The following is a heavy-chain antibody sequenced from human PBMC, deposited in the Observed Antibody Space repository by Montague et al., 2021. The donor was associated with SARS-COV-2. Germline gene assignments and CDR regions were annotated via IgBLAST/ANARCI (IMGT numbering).Heavy chain of an antibody. J-gene: IGHJ3*02. CDR1: GDSVSSKSVA. CDR2: TYYRSKWDS. V-gene: IGHV6-1*01. D-gene: IGHD3-9*01. Sequence: CAISGDSVSSKSVAWNWIRQSPSRGLEWLGRTYYRSKWDSDYAXXXKXXLAITPDTPKNQVSLQLNSVIPEDTAVYFCASSGITLTGLDAFDIWGQGTMVTVSS. CDR3: ASSGITLTGLDAFDI.